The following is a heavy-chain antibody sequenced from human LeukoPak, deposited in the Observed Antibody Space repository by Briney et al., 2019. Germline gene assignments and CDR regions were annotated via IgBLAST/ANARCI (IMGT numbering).Heavy chain of an antibody. V-gene: IGHV4-39*01. CDR2: IYYGGST. J-gene: IGHJ4*02. CDR3: ARHVGSSSFFDY. Sequence: SETLSLTCTVSGGSVSSSGDYWGWIRQPPGKGLEWIGSIYYGGSTYYNPSLRSRVTISVDTSKNQFSLKLSSVSAADTAVFYCARHVGSSSFFDYWGQGTLVTVSS. D-gene: IGHD6-13*01. CDR1: GGSVSSSGDY.